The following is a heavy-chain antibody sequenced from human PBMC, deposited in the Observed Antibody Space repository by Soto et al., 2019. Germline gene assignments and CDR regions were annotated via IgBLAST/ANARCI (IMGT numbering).Heavy chain of an antibody. Sequence: ASVKVSCRASGYTFTSYAMDWVRQAPGQRLEWMGWINAGNGNTKYSQKFQGRVTITRDTSASTAYMELSSLRSEGTAVYYCARDRPAVAGLAWFDPWGQGTLVTVSS. J-gene: IGHJ5*02. CDR1: GYTFTSYA. CDR3: ARDRPAVAGLAWFDP. V-gene: IGHV1-3*01. CDR2: INAGNGNT. D-gene: IGHD6-19*01.